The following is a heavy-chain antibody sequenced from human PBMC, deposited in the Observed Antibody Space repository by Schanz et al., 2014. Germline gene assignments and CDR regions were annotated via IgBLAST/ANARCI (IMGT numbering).Heavy chain of an antibody. CDR1: GGTFSSDT. V-gene: IGHV1-69*08. D-gene: IGHD3-22*01. Sequence: QVHLVQSGAEVKKPGSSVKVSCKASGGTFSSDTFSWARQAPGQGLEWMGMIVPIAGITNYAQRFQGRVTITADKSSDTAYMELSSLRSEDTAVYYCAREVGLYDRGWFDPWGQGTLVTVSS. CDR3: AREVGLYDRGWFDP. J-gene: IGHJ5*02. CDR2: IVPIAGIT.